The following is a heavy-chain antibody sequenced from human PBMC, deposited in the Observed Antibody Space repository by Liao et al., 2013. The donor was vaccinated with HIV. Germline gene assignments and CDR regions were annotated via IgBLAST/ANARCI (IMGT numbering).Heavy chain of an antibody. D-gene: IGHD3-10*01. V-gene: IGHV4-59*01. J-gene: IGHJ6*03. CDR2: ISGSGST. CDR1: GDSITSDY. Sequence: QVQLQESGPGLVKPSETLSLTCTVSGDSITSDYWGWIRQSPGKGLEWIGYISGSGSTNHSPSLKSRVTISLDMSQSQFFLELNSVTAADTAVYYCARLGQPSGTYYTGGYYYMDVWGKGTTVTVSS. CDR3: ARLGQPSGTYYTGGYYYMDV.